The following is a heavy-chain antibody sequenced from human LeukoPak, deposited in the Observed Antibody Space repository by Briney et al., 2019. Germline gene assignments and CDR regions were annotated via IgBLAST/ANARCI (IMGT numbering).Heavy chain of an antibody. Sequence: PSETLSLTCAVYGGSFSGYYWSWIRQPPGKGLEWIGEINHSGSTNHTPTLKSRVTIPVHTSKNQFSLKLSSVTAADTAVYYCARGRRYCSSTSCYTPFDYWGQGTLVTVSS. J-gene: IGHJ4*02. CDR1: GGSFSGYY. CDR3: ARGRRYCSSTSCYTPFDY. CDR2: INHSGST. V-gene: IGHV4-34*01. D-gene: IGHD2-2*02.